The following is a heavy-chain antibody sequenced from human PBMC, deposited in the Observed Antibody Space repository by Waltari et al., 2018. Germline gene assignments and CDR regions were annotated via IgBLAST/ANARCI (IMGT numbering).Heavy chain of an antibody. Sequence: QLQLQESGPGLVKPSETLSLTCTVSGGSISSSSYYWGWIRQPPGKGLEWIGSIYYSGSTHHNPSLKSRVTISGDTSKNQFSLKLSSGTAADTAVYYCAREFCSGGSCYAAAIDYWGQGTLVTVSS. CDR1: GGSISSSSYY. CDR3: AREFCSGGSCYAAAIDY. J-gene: IGHJ4*02. D-gene: IGHD2-15*01. CDR2: IYYSGST. V-gene: IGHV4-39*07.